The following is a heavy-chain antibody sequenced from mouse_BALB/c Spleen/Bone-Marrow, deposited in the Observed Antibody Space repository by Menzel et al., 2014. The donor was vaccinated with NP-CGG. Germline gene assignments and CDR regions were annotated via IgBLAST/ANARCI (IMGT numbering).Heavy chain of an antibody. CDR1: GFTFSGYA. CDR2: TSNGGST. D-gene: IGHD2-4*01. CDR3: TRGRRDYGWYFDV. Sequence: EVKLVESGGDLVKPGGSLKLSCAASGFTFSGYAMSWVRQTPEKRLEWVASTSNGGSTYYPDSVKGRFTISRDNARNILYLQMTSLRSEDTAMYSCTRGRRDYGWYFDVWGAGTTVTVSS. V-gene: IGHV5-6-5*01. J-gene: IGHJ1*01.